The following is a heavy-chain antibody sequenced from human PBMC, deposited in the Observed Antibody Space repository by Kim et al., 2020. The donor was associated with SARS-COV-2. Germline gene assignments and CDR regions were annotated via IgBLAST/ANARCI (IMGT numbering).Heavy chain of an antibody. CDR3: ASPRGSGSYSGEFDY. Sequence: ASVKVSCKASGYTFTGYYMHWVRQAPGQGLEWMGWINPNSGGTNYAQKFQGRVTMTRDTSISTAYMELSRLRSDDTAMYYCASPRGSGSYSGEFDYWGQGTLVTVSS. J-gene: IGHJ4*02. V-gene: IGHV1-2*02. CDR2: INPNSGGT. CDR1: GYTFTGYY. D-gene: IGHD3-10*01.